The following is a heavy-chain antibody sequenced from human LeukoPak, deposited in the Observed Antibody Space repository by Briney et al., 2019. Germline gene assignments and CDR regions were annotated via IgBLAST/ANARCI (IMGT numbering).Heavy chain of an antibody. CDR2: VSYDGTNK. D-gene: IGHD1-26*01. J-gene: IGHJ4*02. Sequence: PGGSLSLSCAASGFTFSNYGMHWVRQAPGKGLEWVAVVSYDGTNKYYADSVKGRFTISRDNSKNTLYLQMNSLRAEDTAVYYCAKDVGSHSTHLSNWGQGTLVTVSS. CDR3: AKDVGSHSTHLSN. V-gene: IGHV3-30*18. CDR1: GFTFSNYG.